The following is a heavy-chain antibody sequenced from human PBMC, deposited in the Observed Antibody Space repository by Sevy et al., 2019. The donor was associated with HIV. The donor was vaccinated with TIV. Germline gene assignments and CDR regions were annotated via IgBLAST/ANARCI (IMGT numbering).Heavy chain of an antibody. CDR1: GDSISSSSYY. J-gene: IGHJ5*02. Sequence: SETLSLTCTVSGDSISSSSYYWGWIRQPPGKGLEWIGSVYYTGISFYTPSLKSRVTISVDTSKNQFSLKLTSVTAADTAVYYCARRRSGSSSGRWFDPWRQGALVTVSS. CDR2: VYYTGIS. V-gene: IGHV4-39*01. CDR3: ARRRSGSSSGRWFDP. D-gene: IGHD6-6*01.